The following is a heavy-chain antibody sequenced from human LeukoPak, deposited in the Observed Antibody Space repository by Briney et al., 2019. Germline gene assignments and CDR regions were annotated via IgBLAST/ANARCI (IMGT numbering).Heavy chain of an antibody. CDR3: TRDSGTYNWFDP. V-gene: IGHV3-73*01. CDR1: GFTFSDSA. J-gene: IGHJ5*02. D-gene: IGHD1-26*01. Sequence: GGPLRLSCVASGFTFSDSAIHWVRQSSGKGLEWIGHMDKETNLYATALAASVKGRLTVSRDDSKNTAYLHMNSLKTEDTALYYCTRDSGTYNWFDPWGQGTLVTVSS. CDR2: MDKETNLYAT.